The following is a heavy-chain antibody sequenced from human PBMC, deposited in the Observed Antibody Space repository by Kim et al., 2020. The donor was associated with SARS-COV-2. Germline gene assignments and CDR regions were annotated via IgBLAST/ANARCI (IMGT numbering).Heavy chain of an antibody. CDR3: AKDLTGIRDY. V-gene: IGHV3-74*01. D-gene: IGHD1-1*01. Sequence: TRSAAGTGRGESTSSRDNAKNTVYLQMNSLRVEDTAVYYCAKDLTGIRDYWGQGTLVTVSS. CDR2: TR. J-gene: IGHJ4*02.